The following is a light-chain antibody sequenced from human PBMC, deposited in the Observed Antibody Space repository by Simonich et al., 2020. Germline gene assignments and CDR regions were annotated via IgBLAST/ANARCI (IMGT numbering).Light chain of an antibody. J-gene: IGKJ5*01. V-gene: IGKV3-11*01. Sequence: EIVLTQSPATLSLSPGETATLPCRATQSVSSYLAWYQQKPGQAPRLLIFAASNRATGIPARFSGSVSWTDFTLTISSLEPEDFAVYYCQQRSNWPITFGQGTRLEIK. CDR3: QQRSNWPIT. CDR1: QSVSSY. CDR2: AAS.